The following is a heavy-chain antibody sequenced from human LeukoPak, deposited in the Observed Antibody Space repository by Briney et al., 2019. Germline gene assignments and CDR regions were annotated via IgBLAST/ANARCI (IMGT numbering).Heavy chain of an antibody. D-gene: IGHD3-22*01. CDR1: GYTFTGYY. Sequence: GASVKVSCKGSGYTFTGYYMHWVRQAPGQGLEWMGWISAYNGNTNYAQKLQGRVTMTTDTSTSTAYMELRSLRSDDTAVYYCARGNYYDSSGYYVDYWGQGTLVTVSS. CDR3: ARGNYYDSSGYYVDY. V-gene: IGHV1-18*04. CDR2: ISAYNGNT. J-gene: IGHJ4*02.